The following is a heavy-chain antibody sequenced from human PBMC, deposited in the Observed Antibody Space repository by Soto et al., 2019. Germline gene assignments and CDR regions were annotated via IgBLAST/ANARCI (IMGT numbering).Heavy chain of an antibody. D-gene: IGHD3-10*02. V-gene: IGHV3-48*03. CDR2: INAGSSTI. CDR3: ARYWSTEITIFQYAIPV. CDR1: GFTLIPYH. Sequence: GESLSLSCSSSGFTLIPYHMDWVRQAPGQGLEWVAYINAGSSTIHYADSVRGRFTISRDNAKNSLYLQMDSLRAEDTAVYYCARYWSTEITIFQYAIPVWGQATTVNLSS. J-gene: IGHJ6*02.